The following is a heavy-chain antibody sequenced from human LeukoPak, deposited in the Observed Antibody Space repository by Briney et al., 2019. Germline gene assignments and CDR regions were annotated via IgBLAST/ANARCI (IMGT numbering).Heavy chain of an antibody. J-gene: IGHJ6*03. Sequence: TGGSLRLSCAASRFTFSSYSMNWVRQAPGKGLEWVGRIKSKTDGGTTDYAAPVKGRFTISRDDSKNTLYLQMNSLKTEDTAVYYCTTAPQDPHSSSWYNYYYYYMDVWGKGTTVTISS. CDR3: TTAPQDPHSSSWYNYYYYYMDV. V-gene: IGHV3-15*01. CDR1: RFTFSSYS. CDR2: IKSKTDGGTT. D-gene: IGHD6-13*01.